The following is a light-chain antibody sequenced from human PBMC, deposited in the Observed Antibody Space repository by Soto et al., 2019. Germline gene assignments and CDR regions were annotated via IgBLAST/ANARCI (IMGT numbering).Light chain of an antibody. CDR3: AALDGSLSGPV. V-gene: IGLV1-44*01. Sequence: QSVLTQPPSASGTPGQRVTISCSGSSSNIGSNTVNWYQQLPGTAPKLLIYRNNQRPSGVPDRFSGSKSGTSASLAISGLQSEDEADYYCAALDGSLSGPVFGGGTKLTVL. J-gene: IGLJ3*02. CDR2: RNN. CDR1: SSNIGSNT.